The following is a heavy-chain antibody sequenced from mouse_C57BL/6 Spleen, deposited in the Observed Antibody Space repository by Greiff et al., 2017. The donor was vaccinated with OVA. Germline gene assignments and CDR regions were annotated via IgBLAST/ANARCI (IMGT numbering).Heavy chain of an antibody. CDR1: GYSFTGYY. V-gene: IGHV1-42*01. Sequence: EVQLQQSGPELVKPGASVKISCKASGYSFTGYYMNWVKQSPEKSLEWIGEINPSTGGTTYNQKFKAKATLTVDKSSSTAYMQLKSLTSEDSAVYYCARSGSNPYWYFDVWGTETTVTVSS. J-gene: IGHJ1*03. CDR3: ARSGSNPYWYFDV. D-gene: IGHD1-1*01. CDR2: INPSTGGT.